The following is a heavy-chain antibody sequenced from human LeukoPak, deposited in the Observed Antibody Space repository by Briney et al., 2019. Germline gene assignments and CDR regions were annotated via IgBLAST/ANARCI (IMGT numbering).Heavy chain of an antibody. CDR2: IYYSGST. Sequence: SETLSLTCTVSGGSISSSSYYWGWIRQPPGKGLERIGSIYYSGSTYYNPSLKSQVTISVDTSKNQFSLKLSSVTAADTAVYYCARPSDCGGDCYSDAFDIWGQGTMVTVSS. D-gene: IGHD2-21*02. V-gene: IGHV4-39*01. CDR3: ARPSDCGGDCYSDAFDI. CDR1: GGSISSSSYY. J-gene: IGHJ3*02.